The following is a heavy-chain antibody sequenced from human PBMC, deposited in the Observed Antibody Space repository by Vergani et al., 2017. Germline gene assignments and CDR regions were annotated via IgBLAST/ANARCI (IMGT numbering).Heavy chain of an antibody. CDR1: GGTFSSYA. CDR2: IIPIFGTA. CDR3: AMGEAYSSGWYGRAYYMDV. J-gene: IGHJ6*03. D-gene: IGHD6-19*01. Sequence: QVQLVQSGAEVKKPGSSVKVSCKASGGTFSSYAISWVRQAPGQGLEWMGRIIPIFGTANYAQKLQGRVTITADESTSTAYMELSSLRSEDTAVYYCAMGEAYSSGWYGRAYYMDVWGKGTTVTVSS. V-gene: IGHV1-69*13.